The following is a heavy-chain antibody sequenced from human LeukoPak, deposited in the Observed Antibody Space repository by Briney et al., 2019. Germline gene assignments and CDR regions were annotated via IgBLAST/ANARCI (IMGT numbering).Heavy chain of an antibody. V-gene: IGHV3-49*04. CDR3: TRDLGGFGELLFG. CDR1: GFTFGDYA. D-gene: IGHD3-10*01. J-gene: IGHJ4*02. CDR2: IRSKAYGGTT. Sequence: PGGSLRLSCTASGFTFGDYAMSWVRQAPGKGLEWVGFIRSKAYGGTTEYAASVKGRFTISRDDPKSIAYLQMNSLKTEDTAVYYCTRDLGGFGELLFGWGQGTLVTVSS.